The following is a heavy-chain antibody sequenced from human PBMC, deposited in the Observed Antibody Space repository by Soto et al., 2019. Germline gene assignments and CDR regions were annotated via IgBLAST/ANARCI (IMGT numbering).Heavy chain of an antibody. CDR1: GGSVSDKTYY. V-gene: IGHV4-61*01. D-gene: IGHD4-17*01. CDR3: ARTTAVPNTLRSRYFFDY. J-gene: IGHJ4*02. CDR2: VYYSGAT. Sequence: SETLSLTCSVSGGSVSDKTYYWSWIRQPPGKRLEWIGYVYYSGATNYNPSLKSRVTISVDLSKNRFSLRLSSVTTADTALYYCARTTAVPNTLRSRYFFDYWGQGTLVTVSS.